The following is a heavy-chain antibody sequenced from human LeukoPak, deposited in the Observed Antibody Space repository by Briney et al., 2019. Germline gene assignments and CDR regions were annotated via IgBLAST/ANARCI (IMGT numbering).Heavy chain of an antibody. V-gene: IGHV1-69*04. Sequence: SVKVSCKASGGTFSNYAISWVRQAPGQGLEWMGRIIPILGIANYAQKFQGRVTITADKSTSTAYMELSSLRSEDTAVYYCAREYSSSGYYWGQGTLVTVSS. CDR1: GGTFSNYA. D-gene: IGHD6-6*01. CDR2: IIPILGIA. CDR3: AREYSSSGYY. J-gene: IGHJ4*02.